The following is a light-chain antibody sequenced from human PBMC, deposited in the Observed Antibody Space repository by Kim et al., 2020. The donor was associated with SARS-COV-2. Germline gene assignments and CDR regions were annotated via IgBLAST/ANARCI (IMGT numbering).Light chain of an antibody. V-gene: IGLV3-1*01. J-gene: IGLJ2*01. Sequence: SYELTQPPSVSVSPGQTASITCSGDKLGDKYACWYQQKPGQSPVLVIYQDSKRPSGIPERFSGSNSGYTATLTISGTQPMDEADYYCQAWDSSTVVFGGG. CDR1: KLGDKY. CDR3: QAWDSSTVV. CDR2: QDS.